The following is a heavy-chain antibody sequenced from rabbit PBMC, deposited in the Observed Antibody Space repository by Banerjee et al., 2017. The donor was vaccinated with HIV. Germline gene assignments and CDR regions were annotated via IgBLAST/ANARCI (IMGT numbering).Heavy chain of an antibody. CDR2: IYAGSSGTT. D-gene: IGHD7-1*01. Sequence: QEQLVESGGDLVKPGASLTLTCTASGFSFSSRHYMCWVRQAPGRGLEWIACIYAGSSGTTYYASWAKGRFTISKTSPTPVTLQMTSLTAADTATYFCARGDGAYAGYDGLWGQGTLVTVS. CDR3: ARGDGAYAGYDGL. CDR1: GFSFSSRHY. V-gene: IGHV1S45*01. J-gene: IGHJ3*01.